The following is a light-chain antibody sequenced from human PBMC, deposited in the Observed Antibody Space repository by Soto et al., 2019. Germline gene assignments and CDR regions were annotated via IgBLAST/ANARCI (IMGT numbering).Light chain of an antibody. CDR2: GAS. CDR1: QSVTSSY. V-gene: IGKV3-20*01. Sequence: EIVLTQSPGTLSLSPGERATLSCRASQSVTSSYLAWYQLKPGQAPRLLIYGASNRATGLPDRFSGSGSGTDFTLTISRLEPEDFAVYYCQQYGSSPITFRQGTRLEIK. J-gene: IGKJ5*01. CDR3: QQYGSSPIT.